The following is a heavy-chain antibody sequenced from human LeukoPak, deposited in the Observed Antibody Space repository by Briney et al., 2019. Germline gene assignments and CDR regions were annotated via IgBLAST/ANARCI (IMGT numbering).Heavy chain of an antibody. J-gene: IGHJ4*02. CDR2: ISGSGSYI. V-gene: IGHV3-21*01. CDR1: GFTFSNAW. D-gene: IGHD3-10*01. Sequence: TGGSLRLSCAASGFTFSNAWMSWVRQAPGKGLEWVSSISGSGSYIYYADSVKGRFTISRDNAKNSLYLQMNSLGAEDTAIYYCASHFWNYYRIDYWGQGILVTVSS. CDR3: ASHFWNYYRIDY.